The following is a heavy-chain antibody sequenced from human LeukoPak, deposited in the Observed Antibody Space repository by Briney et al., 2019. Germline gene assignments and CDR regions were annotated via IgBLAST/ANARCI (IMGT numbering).Heavy chain of an antibody. D-gene: IGHD3-22*01. CDR1: GGSISSSSYY. V-gene: IGHV4-39*01. Sequence: SETLSLTCTVSGGSISSSSYYWGWIRQPPGKGLEWIGSIYYSGSTYYNPSLKSRVTISVDTSKNQFSLKLSSVTAADTAVYYCARVPYYYDSSGYTWFDPWGQGTLVTVSS. CDR3: ARVPYYYDSSGYTWFDP. CDR2: IYYSGST. J-gene: IGHJ5*02.